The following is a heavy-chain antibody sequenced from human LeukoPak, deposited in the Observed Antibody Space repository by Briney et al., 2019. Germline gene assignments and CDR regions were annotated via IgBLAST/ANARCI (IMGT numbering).Heavy chain of an antibody. V-gene: IGHV3-49*04. D-gene: IGHD3-22*01. CDR1: GFAFSNYN. Sequence: PGGSLRLSCAASGFAFSNYNMSWVRQAPGKGLEWVGFIRSKAYGGTTEYAASVKGRFTISRDDSKSIAYLQMNSLKTEDTAVYYCTRSTPYYYDSSGYYQNFVYWGQGTLVTVSS. J-gene: IGHJ4*02. CDR3: TRSTPYYYDSSGYYQNFVY. CDR2: IRSKAYGGTT.